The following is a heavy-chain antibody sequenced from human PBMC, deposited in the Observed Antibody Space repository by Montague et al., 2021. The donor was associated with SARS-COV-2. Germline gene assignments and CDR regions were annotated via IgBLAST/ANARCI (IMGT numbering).Heavy chain of an antibody. CDR1: GYSIGSGYY. D-gene: IGHD3-3*01. CDR2: IYHSGST. CDR3: ARDVRYYDFWSGRAQTSPDY. V-gene: IGHV4-38-2*02. Sequence: SETLSLTCTVSGYSIGSGYYWGWIRQPPGKGLEWIGSIYHSGSTYYNPSLKSRVTISVDTSKNQFSLKLSSVTAADTAVYYCARDVRYYDFWSGRAQTSPDYWGQGTLATVSS. J-gene: IGHJ4*02.